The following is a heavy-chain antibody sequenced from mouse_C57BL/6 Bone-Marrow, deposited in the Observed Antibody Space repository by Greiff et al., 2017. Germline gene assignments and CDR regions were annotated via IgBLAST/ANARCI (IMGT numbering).Heavy chain of an antibody. CDR2: INPNNGGT. Sequence: EVQLQQSGPELVKPGASVKIPCKASGYSFTDYNMDWVKQSHGKSLEWIGDINPNNGGTIYNQKFKGKATLTVDKSSSTAYMELRSLTSEDTAVYYCARSLYDSPWFAYWGQGTLVTVSA. V-gene: IGHV1-18*01. CDR1: GYSFTDYN. D-gene: IGHD2-4*01. CDR3: ARSLYDSPWFAY. J-gene: IGHJ3*01.